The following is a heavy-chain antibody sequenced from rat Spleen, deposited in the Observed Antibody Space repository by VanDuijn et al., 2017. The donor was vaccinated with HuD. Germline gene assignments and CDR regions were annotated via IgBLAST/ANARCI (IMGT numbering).Heavy chain of an antibody. D-gene: IGHD3-1*01. Sequence: EVKLVESGGGLVQPGRSLKLSCAASGFNFNDYWMGWVRQAPTKGLDWVATISYDGSSPYSRDSVKGRFTISRDNAKSTLYLQMDSLRSEDTATYYCVRSRTLRGYYFDHWGQGVMVTVSS. CDR1: GFNFNDYW. CDR2: ISYDGSSP. J-gene: IGHJ2*01. CDR3: VRSRTLRGYYFDH. V-gene: IGHV5-29*01.